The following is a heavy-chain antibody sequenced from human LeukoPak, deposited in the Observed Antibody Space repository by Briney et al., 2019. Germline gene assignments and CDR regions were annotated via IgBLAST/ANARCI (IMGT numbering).Heavy chain of an antibody. CDR2: IVVGSGNT. V-gene: IGHV1-58*01. Sequence: ASVKVSCKASGFTFTSSAVQWVRQARGQRLEWIGWIVVGSGNTNYAQKFRERVTITRGMSTSTAYMELSSLRSEDTAVYYCAAGGQLRYFDWLLPEPYYFDYWGQGTLVTVSS. J-gene: IGHJ4*02. CDR3: AAGGQLRYFDWLLPEPYYFDY. CDR1: GFTFTSSA. D-gene: IGHD3-9*01.